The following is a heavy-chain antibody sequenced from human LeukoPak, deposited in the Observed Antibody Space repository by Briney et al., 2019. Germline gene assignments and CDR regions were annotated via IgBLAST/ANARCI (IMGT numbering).Heavy chain of an antibody. CDR1: GGSISSGGYY. V-gene: IGHV4-31*03. Sequence: PSETLSLTCTVSGGSISSGGYYWSWIRQHPGKGLEWIGYIYYSGSTYYNPSLKSRVTISVDTSKNQFSLKLSSVTAADTAVYYCARAGTAKYYYYGMDVWGQGTTVTVSS. D-gene: IGHD2-21*02. CDR3: ARAGTAKYYYYGMDV. CDR2: IYYSGST. J-gene: IGHJ6*02.